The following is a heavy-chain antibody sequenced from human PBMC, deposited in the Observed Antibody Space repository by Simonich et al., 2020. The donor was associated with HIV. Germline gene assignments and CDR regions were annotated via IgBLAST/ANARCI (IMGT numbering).Heavy chain of an antibody. CDR2: ISSSGSTI. Sequence: EVQLVESGGGLVQPGGSLRLSCAASGFTFSSYEMNWVRQAPGKGREWVSYISSSGSTIYYADSVKGRFTISRDNAKNSLYLQMNSLRAEDTAVYYCARDLSSSSWNDYWGQGTLVTVSS. V-gene: IGHV3-48*03. D-gene: IGHD6-13*01. CDR3: ARDLSSSSWNDY. J-gene: IGHJ4*02. CDR1: GFTFSSYE.